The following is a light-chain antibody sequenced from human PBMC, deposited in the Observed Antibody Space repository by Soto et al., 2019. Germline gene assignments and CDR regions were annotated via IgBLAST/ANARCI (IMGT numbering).Light chain of an antibody. J-gene: IGKJ5*01. Sequence: EIVLTQSPATLSLSPGERATLSCRASQSVSSYLAWYQQKPGQAPRVLIYGASSRATGIPDRFSGSGSGTDFTLIISRLEPEDFAVYYCQQYGSSPLITFGQGTRLEIK. CDR2: GAS. CDR3: QQYGSSPLIT. CDR1: QSVSSY. V-gene: IGKV3-20*01.